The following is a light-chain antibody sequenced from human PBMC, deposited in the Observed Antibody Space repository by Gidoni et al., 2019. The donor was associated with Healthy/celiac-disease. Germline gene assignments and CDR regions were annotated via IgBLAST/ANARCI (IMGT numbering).Light chain of an antibody. V-gene: IGKV3-20*01. J-gene: IGKJ5*01. CDR3: QQYGSSPPT. CDR2: GAS. CDR1: QSVSSSY. Sequence: EIVLTQSPGTLSLSPVERATLSCRASQSVSSSYLAWYQQKPGQAPRPLIYGASSRATGIPDRFSGSGSGTDFTLTISRLEPEDFAVYYCQQYGSSPPTFGQGTRLEIK.